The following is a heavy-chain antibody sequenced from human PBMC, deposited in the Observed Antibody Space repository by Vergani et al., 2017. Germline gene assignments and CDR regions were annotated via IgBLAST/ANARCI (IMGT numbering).Heavy chain of an antibody. V-gene: IGHV1-69*01. CDR1: GGTFSSYA. CDR3: ASRSSSSSSRDYYYGMDV. Sequence: QVQLVQSGAEVKKPGSSVKVSCKASGGTFSSYAISWVRQAPGQGLEWMGGIIPIFGTANYAQKFQGRVTITADESTSPPYMELSSLRSEDMAVYYWASRSSSSSSRDYYYGMDVWGQGTTVTVSS. CDR2: IIPIFGTA. D-gene: IGHD6-13*01. J-gene: IGHJ6*02.